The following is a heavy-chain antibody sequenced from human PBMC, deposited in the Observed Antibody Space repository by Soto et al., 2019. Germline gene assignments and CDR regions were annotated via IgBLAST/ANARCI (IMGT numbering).Heavy chain of an antibody. D-gene: IGHD3-22*01. CDR2: IWYDGSEK. J-gene: IGHJ4*02. Sequence: QVQLVESGGGVVQPGKSLRLSCAASGFTFSTYGMHWVRQAPGKGLEWVVLIWYDGSEKYYADSVTGRFTISRDNFKRPLNLNMNSRREEDTAVYYWAGADNSAGPAYGGQGTLVTVSS. CDR1: GFTFSTYG. CDR3: AGADNSAGPAY. V-gene: IGHV3-33*01.